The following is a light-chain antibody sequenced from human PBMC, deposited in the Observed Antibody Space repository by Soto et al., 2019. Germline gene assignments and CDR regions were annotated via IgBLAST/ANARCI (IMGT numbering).Light chain of an antibody. CDR3: SSYTSSGTPV. Sequence: QSALTQPASVSGSPGQSITISCIGTSSDVGGYNYVSWYQQHPGKAPKLMIYDVSNRPSGVSNRFSGSKSGNTASLTISGLQAEDEADYYCSSYTSSGTPVFGGGTKLTVL. CDR1: SSDVGGYNY. CDR2: DVS. V-gene: IGLV2-14*01. J-gene: IGLJ2*01.